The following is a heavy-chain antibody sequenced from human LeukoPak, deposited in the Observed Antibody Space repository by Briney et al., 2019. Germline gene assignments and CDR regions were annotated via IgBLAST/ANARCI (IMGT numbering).Heavy chain of an antibody. V-gene: IGHV3-23*01. CDR1: GFTFSSYW. CDR2: ISGSGGST. J-gene: IGHJ4*02. Sequence: GGSLRLSCAASGFTFSSYWMHWVRQAPGRGLEWLSSISGSGGSTYYADSVKGRFTISRDNSKNTLYLQMNSLRAEDTAVYYCAKEVAAGAGTDNRGDDYWGQGTLVTVSS. CDR3: AKEVAAGAGTDNRGDDY. D-gene: IGHD6-19*01.